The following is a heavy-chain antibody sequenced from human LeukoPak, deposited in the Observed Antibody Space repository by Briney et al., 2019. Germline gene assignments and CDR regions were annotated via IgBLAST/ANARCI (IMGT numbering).Heavy chain of an antibody. CDR2: IKQDGSEK. Sequence: PGGSLRLSCAASGFTLSSYAMSWIRQAPGKGLEWVANIKQDGSEKYYVDSVKGRFTISRDNAKNSLYLQMNSLRAEDTAVYYCARASYGSGSYYDSYYYYYMDVWGKGTTVTVSS. CDR1: GFTLSSYA. V-gene: IGHV3-7*01. D-gene: IGHD3-10*01. CDR3: ARASYGSGSYYDSYYYYYMDV. J-gene: IGHJ6*03.